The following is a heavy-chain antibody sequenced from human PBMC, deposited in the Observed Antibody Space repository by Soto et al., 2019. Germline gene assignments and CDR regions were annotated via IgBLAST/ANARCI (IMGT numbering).Heavy chain of an antibody. CDR1: GFTFSKYS. J-gene: IGHJ4*02. Sequence: EVQLVESGGGLVKPGGSLRLSCAASGFTFSKYSLNWVRQAPGKGLEWVSSISSSTGYIYYSDSVKGRFPISRDNAKNSLYLQMRSLTADDTAVYYCARGRGYYTSPFDSWGQGTLVAVSS. CDR3: ARGRGYYTSPFDS. V-gene: IGHV3-21*01. CDR2: ISSSTGYI. D-gene: IGHD2-2*02.